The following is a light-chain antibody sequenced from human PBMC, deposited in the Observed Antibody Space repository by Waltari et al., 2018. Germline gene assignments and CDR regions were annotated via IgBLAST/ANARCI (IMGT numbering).Light chain of an antibody. CDR2: AAS. V-gene: IGKV1-39*01. J-gene: IGKJ3*01. CDR1: QSISIY. CDR3: QQSYSTLFT. Sequence: DIQMTQSPSSLSVSVGDRVTITCRASQSISIYLNWYQQKPGKAPKLLIYAASSLQSGVPSRFSGSGSGTDFTLTISSLQPEDFATYYCQQSYSTLFTFGPGTKVDIK.